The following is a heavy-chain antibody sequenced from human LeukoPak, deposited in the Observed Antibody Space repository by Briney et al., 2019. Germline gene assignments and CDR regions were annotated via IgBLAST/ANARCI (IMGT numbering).Heavy chain of an antibody. CDR1: GFTISSNY. Sequence: PGGSLRLSCVASGFTISSNYMSWVRRAPGKGLEWVANINQDGSEKYYADSVKGRFTISRDNSKNTLYLQMNSLRAEDTAVYYCAKGRYCSSTSCYHYYYYGMDVWGQGTTVTVSS. CDR3: AKGRYCSSTSCYHYYYYGMDV. D-gene: IGHD2-2*01. V-gene: IGHV3-7*01. CDR2: INQDGSEK. J-gene: IGHJ6*02.